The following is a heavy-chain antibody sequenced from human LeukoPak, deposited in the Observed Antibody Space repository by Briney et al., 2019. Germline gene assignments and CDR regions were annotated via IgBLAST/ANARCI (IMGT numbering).Heavy chain of an antibody. Sequence: SETLSLTCTPSRGSISSSSYYWGWIRQPPGKGLEWIGNIYYSGSTYYNPSLKSRVTISVDTSKNQFSLKLTSVTAADTAVYYCARAYSSGWYVPERYNWFDPWGQGTLVTVSS. CDR2: IYYSGST. CDR1: RGSISSSSYY. V-gene: IGHV4-39*01. J-gene: IGHJ5*02. CDR3: ARAYSSGWYVPERYNWFDP. D-gene: IGHD6-19*01.